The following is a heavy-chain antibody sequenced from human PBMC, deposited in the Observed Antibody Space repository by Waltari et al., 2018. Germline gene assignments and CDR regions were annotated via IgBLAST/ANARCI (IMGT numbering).Heavy chain of an antibody. J-gene: IGHJ6*03. CDR2: IDYSGSH. CDR1: GGSISSYY. Sequence: QVQLQESGPGLVKPSETLALTCTVAGGSISSYYWSWIRQPPGKGLEWIGYIDYSGSHHSHPSLKSRVTISVDTSKNQFSLKLSSVTAADTAVYYCARGRDYYYYYYMDVWGKGTTVTVSS. V-gene: IGHV4-59*01. CDR3: ARGRDYYYYYYMDV.